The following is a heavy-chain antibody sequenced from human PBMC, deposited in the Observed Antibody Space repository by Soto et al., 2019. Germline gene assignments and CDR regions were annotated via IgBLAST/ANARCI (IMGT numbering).Heavy chain of an antibody. Sequence: GASVKGACKASGGSLSSDAVSWGRQAPGQGLEWMGGIIPIFGTANYAQKFQGRVTITADESTSTAYMELSSLRSEDTAVYYCARDPIAAAGDYWGQGTLVTVSS. D-gene: IGHD6-13*01. V-gene: IGHV1-69*01. CDR2: IIPIFGTA. CDR1: GGSLSSDA. J-gene: IGHJ4*02. CDR3: ARDPIAAAGDY.